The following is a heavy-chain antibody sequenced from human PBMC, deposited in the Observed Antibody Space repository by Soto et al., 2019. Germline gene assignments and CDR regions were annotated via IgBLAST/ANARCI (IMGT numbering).Heavy chain of an antibody. D-gene: IGHD6-13*01. CDR2: LFYSGST. V-gene: IGHV4-31*03. Sequence: SETLSLTCTVSGGSISCDGSYWSWIRQHPGKGLEWIGCLFYSGSTYYNPSLKSRVTISVDTSKNQFSLKLSSVTAADTAVYYCARGLAAAGLFGFGPWGQGTLVTVSS. J-gene: IGHJ5*02. CDR3: ARGLAAAGLFGFGP. CDR1: GGSISCDGSY.